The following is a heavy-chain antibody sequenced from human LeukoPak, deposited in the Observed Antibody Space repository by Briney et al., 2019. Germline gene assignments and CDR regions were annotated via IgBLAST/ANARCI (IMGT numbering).Heavy chain of an antibody. CDR3: AKVPRHTSYCSSTSCPDAFDI. V-gene: IGHV3-23*01. CDR1: GFTFSSYA. CDR2: ISGSGGST. J-gene: IGHJ3*02. Sequence: GGSLRLSCAASGFTFSSYAMSWVRQAPGKGLEWVSGISGSGGSTYYADSMKGRFTISRDNSKNTLYLQMNSLRAEDTALYYCAKVPRHTSYCSSTSCPDAFDIWGQGTMVTVSS. D-gene: IGHD2-2*01.